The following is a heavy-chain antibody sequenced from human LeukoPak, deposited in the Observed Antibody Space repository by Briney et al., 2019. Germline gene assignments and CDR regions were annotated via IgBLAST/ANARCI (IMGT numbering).Heavy chain of an antibody. D-gene: IGHD3-10*01. V-gene: IGHV3-30*03. CDR3: ARGDGLRIWFGESHDY. J-gene: IGHJ4*02. Sequence: PGGSLRLSCAASGFTFSDYYMSWIRQAPGKGLEWVAVISYDGSNKYYADSVKGRFTISRDNSKNTLYLQMNSLRAEDTAVYYCARGDGLRIWFGESHDYWGQGTLVTVSS. CDR1: GFTFSDYY. CDR2: ISYDGSNK.